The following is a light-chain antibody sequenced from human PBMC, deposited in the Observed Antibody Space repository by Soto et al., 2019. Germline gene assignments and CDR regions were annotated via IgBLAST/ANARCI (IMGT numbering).Light chain of an antibody. J-gene: IGKJ1*01. CDR3: QQRSIWPWT. CDR1: QSVSNY. CDR2: DAS. Sequence: DIVLTQSPATLSLSPGERATLSCWASQSVSNYFVWYQQKPGQAPTLLIYDASKRATGIPARFSGSGSGTDFTLTISSLEPEDFAVYYCQQRSIWPWTFGQGTKV. V-gene: IGKV3-11*01.